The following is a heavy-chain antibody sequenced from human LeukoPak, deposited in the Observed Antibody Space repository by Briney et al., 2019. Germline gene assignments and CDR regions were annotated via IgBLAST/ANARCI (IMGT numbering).Heavy chain of an antibody. D-gene: IGHD5-18*01. CDR2: ISAYNGNT. Sequence: ASVKVSCKASGYTFTSYGISWVRQAPGQGLEWMGWISAYNGNTNYAQKLQGRVTMTTDTSTSTAYMELRSLRSGDTAVYYCARDLVRSGYSYDPGNYWGQGTLVTVSS. V-gene: IGHV1-18*04. CDR1: GYTFTSYG. CDR3: ARDLVRSGYSYDPGNY. J-gene: IGHJ4*02.